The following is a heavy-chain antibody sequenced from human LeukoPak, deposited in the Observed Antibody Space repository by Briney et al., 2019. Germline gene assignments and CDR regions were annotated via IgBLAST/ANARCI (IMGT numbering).Heavy chain of an antibody. Sequence: GGSLRLSCEASEFTFSTYSINWVRQAPGKGLEWVSSISGSSSSIYYKESVRGRFTISRDNSKNSVYLQMNSLRAEDTAVYYCARFVANWNPGGMDVWGQGTTVTVSS. D-gene: IGHD1-20*01. CDR1: EFTFSTYS. CDR2: ISGSSSSI. J-gene: IGHJ6*02. V-gene: IGHV3-21*01. CDR3: ARFVANWNPGGMDV.